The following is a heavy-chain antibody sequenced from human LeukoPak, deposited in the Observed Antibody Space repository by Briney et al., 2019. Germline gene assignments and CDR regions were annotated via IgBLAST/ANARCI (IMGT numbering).Heavy chain of an antibody. Sequence: GGSLRLSCAASGFTFSSYAMSWVRQAPGKGLEWVSLISDSGTDTYSADSVKGRFTISRGTSKNTLYLQMNSLRDEDTAIYYCAKPKVSTSGYSRPDAFDFWGQGTMVTVSS. CDR3: AKPKVSTSGYSRPDAFDF. D-gene: IGHD3-22*01. CDR2: ISDSGTDT. V-gene: IGHV3-23*01. J-gene: IGHJ3*01. CDR1: GFTFSSYA.